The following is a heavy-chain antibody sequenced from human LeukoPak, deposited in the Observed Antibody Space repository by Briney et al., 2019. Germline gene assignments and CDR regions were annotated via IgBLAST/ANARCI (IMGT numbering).Heavy chain of an antibody. V-gene: IGHV1-69*13. J-gene: IGHJ4*02. Sequence: SVKVSCKASGGTFSSYAISWVRQAPGQGLEWMGGIIPIFGTANYAQKFQGRVTITADESTSTAYMELSSPRSEDTAVYYCARGGVTLNSLVDYWGQGTLVTVSS. CDR1: GGTFSSYA. CDR3: ARGGVTLNSLVDY. D-gene: IGHD5-18*01. CDR2: IIPIFGTA.